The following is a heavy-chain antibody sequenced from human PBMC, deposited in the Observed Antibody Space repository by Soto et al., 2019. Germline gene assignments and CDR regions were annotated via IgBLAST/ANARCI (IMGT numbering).Heavy chain of an antibody. J-gene: IGHJ6*02. Sequence: QVQLQESGPGLVKPSQTLSLTCTVSGGSISSGGYYWSWIRQHPGKGLEWIGYIYYSGSTYYNPXXKSRVTISVDXXKXQXXLKLSSVTAADTAVYYCARDGVAGTINHYYYGMDVWGQGTTVTVSS. V-gene: IGHV4-31*03. CDR3: ARDGVAGTINHYYYGMDV. D-gene: IGHD6-19*01. CDR1: GGSISSGGYY. CDR2: IYYSGST.